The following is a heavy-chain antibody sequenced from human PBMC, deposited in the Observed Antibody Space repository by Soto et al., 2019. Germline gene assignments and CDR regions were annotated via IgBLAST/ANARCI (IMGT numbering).Heavy chain of an antibody. CDR2: IFYSGST. D-gene: IGHD2-21*02. Sequence: SETLSLTCTVSGGSVSSGSHYWSWIRQPPGKGLEWIGQIFYSGSTNYNPSLKSRVTISVDTSKNQFSLELSSVTAADTAVYFCARDFCGGDCSDDYYYSAMDVWGQGTTVTVSS. CDR3: ARDFCGGDCSDDYYYSAMDV. V-gene: IGHV4-61*01. J-gene: IGHJ6*02. CDR1: GGSVSSGSHY.